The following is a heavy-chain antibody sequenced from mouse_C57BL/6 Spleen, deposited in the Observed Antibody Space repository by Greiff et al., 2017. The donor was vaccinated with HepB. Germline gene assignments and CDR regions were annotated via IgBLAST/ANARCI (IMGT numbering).Heavy chain of an antibody. Sequence: QVQLKESGAELVKPGASVKLSCKASGYTFTEYTIHWVKQRSGQGLEWIGWFYPGSGSIKYNEKFKDKATLTADKSSSTVYMELSRLTSEDSAVYFCARHEEEGYGNYPFDYWGQGTTLTVSS. V-gene: IGHV1-62-2*01. D-gene: IGHD2-10*02. CDR3: ARHEEEGYGNYPFDY. J-gene: IGHJ2*01. CDR1: GYTFTEYT. CDR2: FYPGSGSI.